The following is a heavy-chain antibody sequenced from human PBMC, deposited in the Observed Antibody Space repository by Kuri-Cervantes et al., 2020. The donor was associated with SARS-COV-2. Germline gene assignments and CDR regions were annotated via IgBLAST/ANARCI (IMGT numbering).Heavy chain of an antibody. Sequence: ASVKVSCKASGYPFTGFYLHWVRQTPGQGLEWMGWINPDTGGTNCAPKFQGRVTMTRDTSITTAYMELSRLRSEDTAVYYCATSPPIAGASNWFDPWGQGALVTVSS. CDR2: INPDTGGT. D-gene: IGHD1-26*01. CDR1: GYPFTGFY. V-gene: IGHV1-2*02. CDR3: ATSPPIAGASNWFDP. J-gene: IGHJ5*02.